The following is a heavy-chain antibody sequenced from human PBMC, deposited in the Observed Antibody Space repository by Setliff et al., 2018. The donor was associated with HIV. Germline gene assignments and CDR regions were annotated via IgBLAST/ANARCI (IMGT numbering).Heavy chain of an antibody. Sequence: SETLSLTCTVSGFSISSDYYGGWIRQPPGKGLEWIGSIYHSGSTYYNPSLQSRVTMAVDTSKNQFSLKLSSVTAADTAVYYCASYYGADEPSYCFDFWGQGTQVTV. V-gene: IGHV4-38-2*02. CDR1: GFSISSDYY. J-gene: IGHJ4*02. CDR3: ASYYGADEPSYCFDF. D-gene: IGHD3-22*01. CDR2: IYHSGST.